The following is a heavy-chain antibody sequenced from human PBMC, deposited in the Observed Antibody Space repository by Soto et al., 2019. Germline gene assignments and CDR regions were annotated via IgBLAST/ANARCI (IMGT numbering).Heavy chain of an antibody. V-gene: IGHV3-43*01. CDR2: ITWDGDRT. CDR1: GFTFNNFT. Sequence: EVQLVESGGVVVQPGGSLRLSCAASGFTFNNFTMHWVRQAPGKGLEWVSLITWDGDRTYYADSVKGRFTVSRDNSKNSLYLQLNSLRTDDTALYYCAKASTGGVNTASHLIFDYWGQGTLVTVSS. J-gene: IGHJ4*02. CDR3: AKASTGGVNTASHLIFDY. D-gene: IGHD2-8*02.